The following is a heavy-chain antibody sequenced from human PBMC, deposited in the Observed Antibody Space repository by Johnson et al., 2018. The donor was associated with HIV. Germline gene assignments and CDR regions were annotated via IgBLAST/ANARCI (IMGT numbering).Heavy chain of an antibody. CDR2: ISYDGSNK. V-gene: IGHV3-30-3*01. D-gene: IGHD6-19*01. CDR3: ARGGPYSSGWSGAGAFDI. J-gene: IGHJ3*02. Sequence: QVQLVESGGGLVQPGGSLRLSSAASGFIVSNNYMSWVRQAPGKGLEWVAVISYDGSNKYYADSVKGRFTISRDNSKNTLYLQMNTLRAEDTASYYCARGGPYSSGWSGAGAFDIWGQGTMVTVSS. CDR1: GFIVSNNY.